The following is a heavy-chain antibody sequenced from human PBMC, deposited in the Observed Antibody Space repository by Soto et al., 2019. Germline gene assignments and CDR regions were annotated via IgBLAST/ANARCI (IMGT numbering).Heavy chain of an antibody. D-gene: IGHD4-17*01. V-gene: IGHV3-48*01. CDR3: ARNDYGDYGYFQH. Sequence: EVQLVESGGGLVQPGGSLRLSCAASGFTFSSYSMNWVRQAPGKGLEWVSYISSSSSSIYYADSVKGRFTISRDNAKNSLYLQMNSLRAVDTAVYYCARNDYGDYGYFQHWGQGTLVTVSS. CDR1: GFTFSSYS. CDR2: ISSSSSSI. J-gene: IGHJ1*01.